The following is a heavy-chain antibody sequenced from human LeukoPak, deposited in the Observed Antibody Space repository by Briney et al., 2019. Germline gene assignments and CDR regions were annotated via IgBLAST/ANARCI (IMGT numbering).Heavy chain of an antibody. CDR1: GFTVSSNY. D-gene: IGHD6-19*01. CDR3: ARFVGRQYSSGWYRGERDYYYYYGMDV. CDR2: ISSSSSYI. V-gene: IGHV3-21*01. J-gene: IGHJ6*02. Sequence: PGGSLRLSCAASGFTVSSNYMSWVRQAPGKGLEWVSSISSSSSYIYYADSVKGRFTISRDNAKNSLYLQMNSLRAEDTAVYYCARFVGRQYSSGWYRGERDYYYYYGMDVWGQGTTVTVSS.